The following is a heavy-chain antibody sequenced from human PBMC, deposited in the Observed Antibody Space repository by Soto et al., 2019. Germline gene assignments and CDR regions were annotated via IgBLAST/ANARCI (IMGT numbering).Heavy chain of an antibody. D-gene: IGHD1-1*01. J-gene: IGHJ6*02. Sequence: QVQLVQSGAELRKPGSSVKVSCKASGGTFSDSTINWVRQAPGQRLEWVGGIIPIFDTANYAETFQGRVTTTADESTSTSFMEVSSLRSEDTAVYYCARNGTLTGYSYGMDVWGQGTMVTVSS. CDR2: IIPIFDTA. CDR3: ARNGTLTGYSYGMDV. CDR1: GGTFSDST. V-gene: IGHV1-69*01.